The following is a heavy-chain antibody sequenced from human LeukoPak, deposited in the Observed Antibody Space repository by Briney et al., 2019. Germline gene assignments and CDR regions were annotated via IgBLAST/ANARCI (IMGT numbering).Heavy chain of an antibody. Sequence: PGRSLRLSCAVSGFTFSTYSLHWVRQAPGKGLEWVAVISYDGSNKYYADSVKGRFTISRDNSKNTLFLQMNSLRPEDTAVYYCARDPGAAAVHYKYYMDVWGKGTTVTVSS. J-gene: IGHJ6*03. D-gene: IGHD6-13*01. CDR3: ARDPGAAAVHYKYYMDV. CDR1: GFTFSTYS. V-gene: IGHV3-30*04. CDR2: ISYDGSNK.